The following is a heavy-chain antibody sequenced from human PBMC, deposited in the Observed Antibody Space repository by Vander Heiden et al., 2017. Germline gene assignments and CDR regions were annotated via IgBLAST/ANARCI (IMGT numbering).Heavy chain of an antibody. CDR2: INPSGGST. J-gene: IGHJ3*02. V-gene: IGHV1-46*03. CDR3: ARLRGAMSAFDI. CDR1: GYTFTSYY. Sequence: QVQLVQSGAEVKKPGASVKVSCKPSGYTFTSYYLHWVRQAPGQGLEWMGIINPSGGSTSYAQKFQGRVTMTRDTSTRTVYMELSSLRSEDTAVYYCARLRGAMSAFDIWVQGTMVTAS. D-gene: IGHD3-10*01.